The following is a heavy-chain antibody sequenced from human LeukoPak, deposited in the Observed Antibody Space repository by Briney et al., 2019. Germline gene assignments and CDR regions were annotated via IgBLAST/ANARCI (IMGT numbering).Heavy chain of an antibody. CDR2: ISSGSSTI. V-gene: IGHV3-48*02. Sequence: PGGSLRLSCAASGFTFSSYSMSWVRQAPGKGPEWVSYISSGSSTINYADSVKGRFTISRDNAKNSLYLQMNSLGDEDTAVYYCARVSLLWGGFDYWGQGTLVTVSS. CDR3: ARVSLLWGGFDY. D-gene: IGHD3-16*01. CDR1: GFTFSSYS. J-gene: IGHJ4*02.